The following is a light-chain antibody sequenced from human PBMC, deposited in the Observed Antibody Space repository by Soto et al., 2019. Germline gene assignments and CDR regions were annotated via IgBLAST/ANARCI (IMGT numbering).Light chain of an antibody. V-gene: IGKV1-5*01. J-gene: IGKJ1*01. CDR3: QQYNSYSQ. CDR2: DAS. Sequence: DIQMTQSPSTLSASVGDRVTITCRASQSISSWLAWYQQKPGKAPKLLIYDASSLESGVPSRFSGSGSGTEFTLTISSLQPDDLATYYCQQYNSYSQFGQGTKVEIK. CDR1: QSISSW.